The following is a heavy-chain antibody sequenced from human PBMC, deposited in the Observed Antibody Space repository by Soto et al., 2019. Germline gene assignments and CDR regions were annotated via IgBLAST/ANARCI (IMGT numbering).Heavy chain of an antibody. CDR3: ARGPTGWYGYDY. CDR2: INSDATTK. Sequence: EVQLVESGGGLVQPGGSLRLSCVASGFTFRSSWMHWVRQAPGKGLVWVSRINSDATTKNEAEYAKGRFTIARDNAENTLYLQMDSLTAEDTAVYYCARGPTGWYGYDYWGQGTLLTVSS. V-gene: IGHV3-74*01. CDR1: GFTFRSSW. J-gene: IGHJ4*02. D-gene: IGHD6-19*01.